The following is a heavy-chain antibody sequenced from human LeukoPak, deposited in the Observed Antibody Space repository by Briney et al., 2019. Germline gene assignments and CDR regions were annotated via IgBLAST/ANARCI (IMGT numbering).Heavy chain of an antibody. CDR2: ISGSGGST. V-gene: IGHV3-23*01. J-gene: IGHJ4*02. CDR1: GFTFSSYA. Sequence: PGGSLRLSCAASGFTFSSYAMSWVRQAPGKGLEWVSAISGSGGSTYYADSVKGRFTISRDNSKNTPYLQMNSLRAEDMAVYYCATSPRGWYYFDYWGQGTLVTVSS. D-gene: IGHD2-15*01. CDR3: ATSPRGWYYFDY.